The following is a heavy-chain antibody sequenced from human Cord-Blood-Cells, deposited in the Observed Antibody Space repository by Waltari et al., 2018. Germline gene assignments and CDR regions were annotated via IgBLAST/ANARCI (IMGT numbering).Heavy chain of an antibody. CDR2: IYHRGST. J-gene: IGHJ6*02. Sequence: QVQLQESGPGLVKPSETLSLTCAVSGYSISSGYYWGWIRQPPGKGLEWIGSIYHRGSTHCTPSLKSRVTISVDTSKNQFSLKLSSVTAADTAVYYCARDGSSSGNYGMDVWGQGTTVTVSS. V-gene: IGHV4-38-2*02. D-gene: IGHD6-6*01. CDR1: GYSISSGYY. CDR3: ARDGSSSGNYGMDV.